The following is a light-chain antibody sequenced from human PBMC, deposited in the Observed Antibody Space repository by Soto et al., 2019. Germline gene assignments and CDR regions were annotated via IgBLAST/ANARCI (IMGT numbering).Light chain of an antibody. CDR3: QHDYSYSEA. V-gene: IGKV1-5*03. J-gene: IGKJ1*01. CDR1: PTISSW. CDR2: KAS. Sequence: DLQLPQSPSTLSGSVGDRVTITCRASPTISSWLAWYQQKPGKAPKLLIYKASTFNSGGPSRFSGSGSGTEFTLTISGLQPDDFATDYCQHDYSYSEAFGQGTKVELK.